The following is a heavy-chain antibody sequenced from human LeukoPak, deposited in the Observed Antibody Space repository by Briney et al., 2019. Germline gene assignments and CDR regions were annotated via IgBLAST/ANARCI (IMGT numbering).Heavy chain of an antibody. CDR1: GFTFSRFA. J-gene: IGHJ4*02. V-gene: IGHV3-23*01. Sequence: GGSLRLSCATSGFTFSRFALSWVRQAPGKGLEWVSAISGSGGSTYYADSVRDRFTISRDNSKNTLYLQMNSLRVEDTGVYSCANGDGSAFDYWGQGTQLTVSS. D-gene: IGHD2-21*01. CDR2: ISGSGGST. CDR3: ANGDGSAFDY.